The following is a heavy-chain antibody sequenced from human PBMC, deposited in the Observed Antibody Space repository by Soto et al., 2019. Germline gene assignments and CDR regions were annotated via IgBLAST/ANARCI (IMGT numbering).Heavy chain of an antibody. J-gene: IGHJ3*02. CDR3: ARVRRTEGALPLGAFDI. CDR2: VYTSGST. D-gene: IGHD1-26*01. Sequence: QVELQESGPGLVKPSETLSLTCNVSGGSIGTYYWCWIRQPAGKGLEWIGRVYTSGSTNYNPSLKSRGTMSVQTSKTQFSLNMSSVTAADTAIYYCARVRRTEGALPLGAFDIWGQGTMVTVSS. V-gene: IGHV4-4*07. CDR1: GGSIGTYY.